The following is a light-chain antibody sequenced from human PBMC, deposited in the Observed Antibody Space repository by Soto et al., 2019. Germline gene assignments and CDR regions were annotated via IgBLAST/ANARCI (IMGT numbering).Light chain of an antibody. CDR3: AAHAEGNTSL. CDR2: EVD. V-gene: IGLV2-8*01. CDR1: NSDVGTYKY. J-gene: IGLJ3*02. Sequence: QSALTQPPSASGSPGQSLTISCKGSNSDVGTYKYVSWYQQLPGTSPKMIIFEVDKRPSGVPNRFSGSRAGDKASLTVSGIQTAADGRFFCAAHAEGNTSLFGGGTKVNVI.